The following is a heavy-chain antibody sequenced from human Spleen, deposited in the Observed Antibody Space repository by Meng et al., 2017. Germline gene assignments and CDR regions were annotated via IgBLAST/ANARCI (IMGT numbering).Heavy chain of an antibody. V-gene: IGHV4-34*11. CDR1: GGSFSGYY. CDR3: ARGPTTMAHDFDY. D-gene: IGHD4-11*01. CDR2: IYYSGST. J-gene: IGHJ4*02. Sequence: QVQLQQWGAGLLKPSETLSLTCAVYGGSFSGYYWSWIRQPPGKGLEWIGYIYYSGSTSYNPSLKSRVTISVDTSKNQFSLKLSSVTAADTAVYYCARGPTTMAHDFDYWGQGTLVTVSS.